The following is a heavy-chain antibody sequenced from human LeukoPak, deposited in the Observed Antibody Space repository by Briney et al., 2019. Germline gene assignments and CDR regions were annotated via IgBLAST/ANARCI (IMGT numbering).Heavy chain of an antibody. CDR3: AREGLRFLGVLYNYFDY. CDR1: GYTFTSYY. CDR2: INPSGGST. D-gene: IGHD3-16*01. J-gene: IGHJ4*02. V-gene: IGHV1-46*01. Sequence: ASVKVSCKASGYTFTSYYMHWVRQAPGQGLEWMGIINPSGGSTSYAQKFQGRVTMTRDTSTSTVYMEPSSLRSEDTAVYYCAREGLRFLGVLYNYFDYWGQGTLVNVSS.